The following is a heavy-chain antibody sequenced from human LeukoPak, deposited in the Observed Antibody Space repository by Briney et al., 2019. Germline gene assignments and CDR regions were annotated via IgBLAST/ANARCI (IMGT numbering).Heavy chain of an antibody. CDR3: ARSNRYSSSWPLVDY. V-gene: IGHV1-18*01. CDR1: GYTFTSYG. CDR2: ISAYNGNT. Sequence: ASVNVSCKASGYTFTSYGISWVRQAPGQGLEWMGWISAYNGNTNYAQKLQGRVTMTTDTSTSTAYMELRSLRSDDTAVYYCARSNRYSSSWPLVDYWGQGTLVTVSS. J-gene: IGHJ4*02. D-gene: IGHD6-13*01.